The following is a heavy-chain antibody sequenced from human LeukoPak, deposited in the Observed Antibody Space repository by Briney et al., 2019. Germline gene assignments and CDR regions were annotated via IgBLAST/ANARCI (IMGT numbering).Heavy chain of an antibody. J-gene: IGHJ4*02. CDR1: GFTFSSYA. CDR2: ISYDGSNK. V-gene: IGHV3-30*01. CDR3: AGVAEGATPAFDY. D-gene: IGHD1-26*01. Sequence: GRSLRLSCAASGFTFSSYAMHWVRQAPGKGLEWVAVISYDGSNKYYADSVKGRFTISRDNSKNTLYLQMNSLRAEDTAVYYCAGVAEGATPAFDYWGQGTLVTVSS.